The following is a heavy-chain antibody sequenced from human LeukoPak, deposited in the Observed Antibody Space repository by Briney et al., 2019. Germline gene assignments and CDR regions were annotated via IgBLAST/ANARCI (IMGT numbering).Heavy chain of an antibody. CDR3: ARNHGDYHDASPFDY. CDR1: GYSISSGYY. V-gene: IGHV4-38-2*02. J-gene: IGHJ4*02. D-gene: IGHD4-17*01. CDR2: IYHSGST. Sequence: PSETLSLTCTVSGYSISSGYYRGWIRQPPGRGLEWFGSIYHSGSTYYNPSLKSRVTISVDTSKNQFSLKLSSVTAADTAVYYCARNHGDYHDASPFDYWGQGTLVTVSS.